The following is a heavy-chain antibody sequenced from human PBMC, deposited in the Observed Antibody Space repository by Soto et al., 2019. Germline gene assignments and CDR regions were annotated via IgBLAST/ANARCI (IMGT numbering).Heavy chain of an antibody. Sequence: QVHLVQSGAEVKKPGASVKVSCKGSGYTFTTYGITWVRQAPGRGLEWMGWISAHNGNTNYAQKVQGRVTVTRDTSTSTAYMELRSLRSDDTAVYYCARGRYGDYWGQGALVTVSS. CDR2: ISAHNGNT. D-gene: IGHD1-1*01. J-gene: IGHJ4*02. V-gene: IGHV1-18*01. CDR1: GYTFTTYG. CDR3: ARGRYGDY.